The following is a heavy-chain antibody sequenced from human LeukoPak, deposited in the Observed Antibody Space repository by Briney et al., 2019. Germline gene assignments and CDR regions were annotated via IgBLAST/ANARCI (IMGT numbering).Heavy chain of an antibody. CDR2: VYYSGST. CDR1: GDFITASY. Sequence: SETLSLTCTASGDFITASYWSWIRQPPGKGLEWIGYVYYSGSTEYNPSLRSRVTISLEMSKHQFSLNVTSVTAADTTVYYCATNTGTVFDYWGQGALVTVSS. CDR3: ATNTGTVFDY. V-gene: IGHV4-59*01. D-gene: IGHD7-27*01. J-gene: IGHJ4*02.